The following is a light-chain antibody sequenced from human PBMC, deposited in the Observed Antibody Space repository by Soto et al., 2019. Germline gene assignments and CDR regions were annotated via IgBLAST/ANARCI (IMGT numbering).Light chain of an antibody. CDR1: SSNIGAGYD. V-gene: IGLV1-40*01. J-gene: IGLJ2*01. Sequence: QSVLTQPPSVSGAPGQRVTISCTGSSSNIGAGYDVHWYQQLPGTAPKLLIYVNNNRPSGVPDRFSGSKSGTSASLAITGLQAEDEADYYCHSYDSSLSYVVFGGGTQLTVL. CDR2: VNN. CDR3: HSYDSSLSYVV.